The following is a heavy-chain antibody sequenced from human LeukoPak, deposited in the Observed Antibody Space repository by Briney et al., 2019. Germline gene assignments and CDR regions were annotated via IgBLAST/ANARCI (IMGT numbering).Heavy chain of an antibody. V-gene: IGHV3-30*04. CDR2: IGSDGTKQ. CDR3: ARQMTSTRLFDS. Sequence: GGSLRLSCVASGFIFSDHAFHWVRQSPDKGLEWVALIGSDGTKQYYADSVQGRFTVSRENSKNTLVLQMNTVRADDTAVYFCARQMTSTRLFDSWGQGTLVTVSS. D-gene: IGHD5/OR15-5a*01. CDR1: GFIFSDHA. J-gene: IGHJ4*02.